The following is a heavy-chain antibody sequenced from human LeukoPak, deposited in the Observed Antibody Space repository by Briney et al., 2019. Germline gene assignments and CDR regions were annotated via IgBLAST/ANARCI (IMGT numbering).Heavy chain of an antibody. Sequence: PSETLSLTCTVSGDSISSYYWSWIRQPPGKGLEWIGYIYTSGGTNYIPSLKGRVTISIDTSKSQFSLKLSSVTAADTALYYCARDYYDSRGDAFDIWGQGTMVTVSS. CDR1: GDSISSYY. CDR2: IYTSGGT. CDR3: ARDYYDSRGDAFDI. D-gene: IGHD3-22*01. V-gene: IGHV4-59*01. J-gene: IGHJ3*02.